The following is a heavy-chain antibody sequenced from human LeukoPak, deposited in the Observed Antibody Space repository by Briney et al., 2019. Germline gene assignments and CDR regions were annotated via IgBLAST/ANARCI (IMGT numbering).Heavy chain of an antibody. V-gene: IGHV1-8*01. J-gene: IGHJ4*02. Sequence: ASVKLSCKASGYTFSSYDINWVRQATGQGLEWVGWMNPNNGNTGYAQKFQGRVTITRNTSISTAYMELSSLTSEDTAVYYCARRVAGVDCWGQGPLVTVSS. CDR3: ARRVAGVDC. CDR1: GYTFSSYD. D-gene: IGHD6-19*01. CDR2: MNPNNGNT.